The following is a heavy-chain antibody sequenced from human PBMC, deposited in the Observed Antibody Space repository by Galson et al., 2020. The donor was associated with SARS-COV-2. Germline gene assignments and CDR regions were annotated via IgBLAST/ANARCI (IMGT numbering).Heavy chain of an antibody. CDR3: ARGRLVVVPAPILGLGPHYHYYTLDV. V-gene: IGHV4-34*01. D-gene: IGHD2-2*02. Sequence: SQTLSLTCAVYGGSISDYSWTWIRQPPGQGLEWKGEITHSGGTNYSPSLKSRVTMSVHPSKNQFSQRLKSVTAADTGVYYCARGRLVVVPAPILGLGPHYHYYTLDVWGQGTTVTVSS. CDR2: ITHSGGT. CDR1: GGSISDYS. J-gene: IGHJ6*02.